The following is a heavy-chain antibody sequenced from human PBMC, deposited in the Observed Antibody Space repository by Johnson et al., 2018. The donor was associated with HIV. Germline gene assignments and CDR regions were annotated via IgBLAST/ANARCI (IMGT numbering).Heavy chain of an antibody. CDR2: ISYDGTSK. Sequence: QVQLVESGGGLVQPGGSLRLSCAASGFTFSSYAMHWVRQAPGKGLEWVAVISYDGTSKYQADSVKGRFTISRDNSKNTLFMQMNSLRGEDTAVYYCARGFHRGGAFDIWGQGTMVTVSS. CDR1: GFTFSSYA. J-gene: IGHJ3*02. V-gene: IGHV3-30*04. D-gene: IGHD1-14*01. CDR3: ARGFHRGGAFDI.